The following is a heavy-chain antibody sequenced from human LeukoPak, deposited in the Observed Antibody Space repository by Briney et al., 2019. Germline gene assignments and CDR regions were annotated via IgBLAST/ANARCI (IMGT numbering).Heavy chain of an antibody. D-gene: IGHD2-2*01. CDR2: ISSSSSYI. CDR1: GFTFSSYS. J-gene: IGHJ4*02. V-gene: IGHV3-21*01. Sequence: GGSLRLSCAASGFTFSSYSMNWVRQAPGKGLEWVSSISSSSSYIYYADSVKGRFTISRDNAKNSLYLQMNSLRAEDTAAYYCARSGSRAHFIVVVPAANYDYWGQGTLVTVSS. CDR3: ARSGSRAHFIVVVPAANYDY.